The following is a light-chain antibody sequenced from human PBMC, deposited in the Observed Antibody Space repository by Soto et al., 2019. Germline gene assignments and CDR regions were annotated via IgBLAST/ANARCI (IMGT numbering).Light chain of an antibody. CDR3: QQRSNWPIP. J-gene: IGKJ5*01. V-gene: IGKV3-11*01. CDR1: QSVSSR. CDR2: DAS. Sequence: EIVLTQSPATLSLSPGERATLSCRASQSVSSRLGWYQQKPGQAPRLLIYDASNRATGIPARFSGSGSGTDFTLTISSLDPEDYAVYFCQQRSNWPIPFGQGTRLEI.